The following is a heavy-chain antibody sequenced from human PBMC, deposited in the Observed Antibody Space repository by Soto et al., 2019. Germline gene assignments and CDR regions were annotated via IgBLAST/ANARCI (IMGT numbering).Heavy chain of an antibody. J-gene: IGHJ6*02. D-gene: IGHD3-3*02. CDR1: GGTFSTSA. Sequence: QVQLMQSGAEVKKPGSSVKVSCKASGGTFSTSAISSVRQAPGEGLEWVGGIMPVFATPDYAQKFQGRVTISADESTTTAYLELTSLTTDDTAVYYCARDKDRQQLGGNYYYILDVWGQGTAITVSS. CDR2: IMPVFATP. V-gene: IGHV1-69*12. CDR3: ARDKDRQQLGGNYYYILDV.